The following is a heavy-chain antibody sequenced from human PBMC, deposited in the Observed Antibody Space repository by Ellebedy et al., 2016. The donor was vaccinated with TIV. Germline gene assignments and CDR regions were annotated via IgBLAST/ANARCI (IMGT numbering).Heavy chain of an antibody. D-gene: IGHD2-2*01. V-gene: IGHV3-30-3*01. CDR3: ARDIVVVPAAMPVGLGY. Sequence: PGGSLRLSCAASGFTFSSYAMPWVRQAPGKGLEWVAAISYDGSNKYYTDSVKGRFTISRDNSKNTLYLQMNSLRAEDTAVYYCARDIVVVPAAMPVGLGYWGQGTLVTVSS. J-gene: IGHJ4*02. CDR2: ISYDGSNK. CDR1: GFTFSSYA.